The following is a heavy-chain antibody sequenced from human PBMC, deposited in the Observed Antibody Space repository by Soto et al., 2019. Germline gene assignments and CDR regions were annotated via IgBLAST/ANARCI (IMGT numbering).Heavy chain of an antibody. CDR3: ATWDTHGIIPPPVGGNYYYYDMDV. V-gene: IGHV3-23*01. CDR1: GFTFTGHP. Sequence: GWSLRLSCALSGFTFTGHPMNWVRKAPGTGLAWGSYIGSTSDNIYSADSVKGRVTVSRDNSKNTLYLQMHSLRVEDTAIFFCATWDTHGIIPPPVGGNYYYYDMDVWGQGTTVTVSS. D-gene: IGHD5-18*01. J-gene: IGHJ6*02. CDR2: IGSTSDNI.